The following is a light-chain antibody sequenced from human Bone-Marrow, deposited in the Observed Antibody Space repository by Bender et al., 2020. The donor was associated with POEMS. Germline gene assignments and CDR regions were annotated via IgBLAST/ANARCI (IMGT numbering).Light chain of an antibody. CDR3: CAYASRNTLV. Sequence: QSALTQPASVSGSPGQSITISCTGTSSDIGSYNFVSWYQQHPGKAPKLIIYDVSKRPSGVFSRFSGFKSGNTPSLTISGLQPEDEAHYYCCAYASRNTLVFGGGTKLTVL. CDR1: SSDIGSYNF. CDR2: DVS. J-gene: IGLJ2*01. V-gene: IGLV2-23*02.